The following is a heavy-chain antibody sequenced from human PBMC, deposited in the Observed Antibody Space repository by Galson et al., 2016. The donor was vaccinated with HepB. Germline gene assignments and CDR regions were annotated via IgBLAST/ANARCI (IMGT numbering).Heavy chain of an antibody. Sequence: SLRLSCAASGFSFSDYYMSWIRQAPGKGLEWVSYISISRSYTNDADSVKGRFTISRDDAKNSLYLQMDSLRAEDTAVYYCARNYFIGVAGTDYGMDPWGQGTLVTVSS. V-gene: IGHV3-11*06. J-gene: IGHJ5*02. CDR3: ARNYFIGVAGTDYGMDP. CDR1: GFSFSDYY. D-gene: IGHD6-19*01. CDR2: ISISRSYT.